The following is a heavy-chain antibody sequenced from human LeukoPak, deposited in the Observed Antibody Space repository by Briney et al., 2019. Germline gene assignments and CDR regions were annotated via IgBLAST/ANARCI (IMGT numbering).Heavy chain of an antibody. V-gene: IGHV4-39*07. D-gene: IGHD2-2*01. Sequence: SGTLSLTCTVSGGSISSSSYYWGWIRQPPGKGLEWIGNIYYRGSTYYNPSLKSRVTISVDTSKNQFSLKLSSVTAADTAVYYCAREYYAHDYWGQGTLVTVSS. J-gene: IGHJ4*02. CDR1: GGSISSSSYY. CDR2: IYYRGST. CDR3: AREYYAHDY.